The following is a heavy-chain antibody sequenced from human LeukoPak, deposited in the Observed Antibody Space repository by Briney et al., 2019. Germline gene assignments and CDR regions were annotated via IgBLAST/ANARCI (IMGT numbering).Heavy chain of an antibody. D-gene: IGHD2-21*01. J-gene: IGHJ2*01. V-gene: IGHV3-21*01. CDR3: ARAGILVAHTASYFDL. CDR1: GFTFSTYA. CDR2: ISSGGTYI. Sequence: GGSLRLSCAASGFTFSTYAMNWVRQAPGKGLQWVSSISSGGTYIYYADSVKGRFTVSRDNAKNSLYLHMNSLTAEDTAVYYRARAGILVAHTASYFDLWGRGTLVTVSS.